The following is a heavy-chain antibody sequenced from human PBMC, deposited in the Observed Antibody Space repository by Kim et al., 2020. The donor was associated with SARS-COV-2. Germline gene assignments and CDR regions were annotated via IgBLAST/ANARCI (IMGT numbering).Heavy chain of an antibody. CDR3: ETLNSGSLTSSYYFGY. CDR2: IFHSGST. V-gene: IGHV4-31*01. CDR1: GDSISNNGYY. D-gene: IGHD3-10*01. Sequence: SETLSLTCTVSGDSISNNGYYWSWVRQRPGMGLECIGYIFHSGSTYYSPSLKSQVTMSVDRSRNQLSLNLKSVTAADTALYYCETLNSGSLTSSYYFGY. J-gene: IGHJ4*01.